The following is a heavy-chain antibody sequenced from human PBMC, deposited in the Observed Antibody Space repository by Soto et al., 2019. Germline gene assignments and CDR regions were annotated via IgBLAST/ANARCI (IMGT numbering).Heavy chain of an antibody. CDR3: AKERFGGSVPTPYFDY. D-gene: IGHD3-10*01. Sequence: EVQLLESGGGLVQPGGSLRLSCAASGFTFSSYAMSWVRQAPGKGLEWVSAISGSGGSTYYADSVKGRFTISRDNSKNTLYLQMTSLRAEDTAVYYCAKERFGGSVPTPYFDYWGQGTLVTVSS. J-gene: IGHJ4*02. V-gene: IGHV3-23*01. CDR1: GFTFSSYA. CDR2: ISGSGGST.